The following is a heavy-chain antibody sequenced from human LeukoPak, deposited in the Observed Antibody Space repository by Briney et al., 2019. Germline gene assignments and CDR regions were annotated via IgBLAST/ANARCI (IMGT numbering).Heavy chain of an antibody. CDR1: GFTFDCCG. V-gene: IGHV3-30*02. D-gene: IGHD3-10*01. CDR3: ARRSYYGSGIYVHFDN. CDR2: IRNVGNDK. Sequence: GGSLRLSCAASGFTFDCCGMHWVRQAPGKGLEWVAFIRNVGNDKYYADSVKGRFFISRDNSKNTLSLQMNSLRVEDTAVYYCARRSYYGSGIYVHFDNWGQGTLVTVSS. J-gene: IGHJ4*02.